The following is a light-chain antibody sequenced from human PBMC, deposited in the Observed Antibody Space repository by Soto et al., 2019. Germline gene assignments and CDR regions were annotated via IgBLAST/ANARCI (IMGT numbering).Light chain of an antibody. Sequence: QLVLTQPPSASGTPGQRVSVSCSGSSSNIGSNTVHWYQQLPGTAPKLLMYRSNQRPSGVSDRFSGSKSGTSASLAISGLQSEDEADYYCAAWDDSLDGYVFGTGTKLTVL. CDR1: SSNIGSNT. CDR2: RSN. CDR3: AAWDDSLDGYV. J-gene: IGLJ1*01. V-gene: IGLV1-44*01.